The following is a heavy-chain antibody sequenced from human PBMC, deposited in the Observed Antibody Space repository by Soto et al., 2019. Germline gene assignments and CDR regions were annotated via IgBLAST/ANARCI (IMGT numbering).Heavy chain of an antibody. D-gene: IGHD6-19*01. V-gene: IGHV1-2*04. J-gene: IGHJ5*02. CDR1: GYTFTGYY. CDR3: ASPPPAYSSGVLAS. CDR2: INPNSGGT. Sequence: VASVKVSCKASGYTFTGYYMHWVRQAPGQGLEWMGWINPNSGGTNYAQKFQGWVTMTRDTSISTAYMELTRLTSDDTAVYYCASPPPAYSSGVLASWGQGTQVTVSS.